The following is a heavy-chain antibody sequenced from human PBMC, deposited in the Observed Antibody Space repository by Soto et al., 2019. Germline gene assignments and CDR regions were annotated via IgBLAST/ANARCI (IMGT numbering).Heavy chain of an antibody. J-gene: IGHJ5*01. CDR2: VIPLFGAA. V-gene: IGHV1-69*13. D-gene: IGHD3-22*01. Sequence: SVKVSCKASGGTFSNYGSNWVRQAPGEGLEGMGGVIPLFGAANYAQKFQGGVTITADASTSMVDMQLSSRRSEDTAVYYCARYQHDPYDASRYYPNWFEFWGQGTSVTVSS. CDR3: ARYQHDPYDASRYYPNWFEF. CDR1: GGTFSNYG.